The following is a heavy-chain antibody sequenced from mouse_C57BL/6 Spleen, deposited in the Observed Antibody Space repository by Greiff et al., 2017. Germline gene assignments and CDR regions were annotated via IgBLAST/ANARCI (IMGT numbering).Heavy chain of an antibody. CDR3: ARRLLRRYYFDY. J-gene: IGHJ2*01. CDR1: GYTFTSYW. V-gene: IGHV1-61*01. CDR2: IYPSDSET. D-gene: IGHD1-2*01. Sequence: VQLQQPGAELVRPGSSVKLSCKASGYTFTSYWMDWVKQRPGQGLEWIGNIYPSDSETHYNQKFKDKATLTVDKSSSTAYMQLSSLTSEDSAVYYCARRLLRRYYFDYWGQGTTLTVSS.